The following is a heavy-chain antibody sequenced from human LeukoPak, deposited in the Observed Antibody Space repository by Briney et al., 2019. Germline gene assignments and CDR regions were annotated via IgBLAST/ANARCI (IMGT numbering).Heavy chain of an antibody. V-gene: IGHV4-59*02. CDR3: ARGPLDSGYTYFDY. Sequence: SETLSLTCTVSGASVSSYYWSWIRQPPGKGPEWIGYFSYSGSTNYSPSLKSRVTISVDTSKNQFSLNLSSVTAADTAVYYCARGPLDSGYTYFDYWGQGTLVSVAS. CDR1: GASVSSYY. CDR2: FSYSGST. J-gene: IGHJ4*02. D-gene: IGHD5-12*01.